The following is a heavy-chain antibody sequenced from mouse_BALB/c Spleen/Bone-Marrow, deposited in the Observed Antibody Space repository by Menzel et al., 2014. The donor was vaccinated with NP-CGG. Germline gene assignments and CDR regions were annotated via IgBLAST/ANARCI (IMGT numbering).Heavy chain of an antibody. V-gene: IGHV5-17*02. CDR3: VRSGSSSGYFDY. D-gene: IGHD1-1*01. CDR1: GFTFSSFG. Sequence: EVKVVESGGSLVQPGGSRKLSCAASGFTFSSFGMHWVRQAPEKGLEWVAYISSGSSTIYYGDTVMGRFTISRDNPKNTLFLQMTSLRSEDTATYYCVRSGSSSGYFDYWGQGTTLTVSS. J-gene: IGHJ2*01. CDR2: ISSGSSTI.